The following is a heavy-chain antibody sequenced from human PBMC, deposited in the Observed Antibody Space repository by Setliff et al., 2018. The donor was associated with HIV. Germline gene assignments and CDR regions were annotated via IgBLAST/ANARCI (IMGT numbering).Heavy chain of an antibody. V-gene: IGHV1-69*13. CDR1: GGTFSRYT. Sequence: SVKVSCKSSGGTFSRYTISWVRQAPGQGLEWMGGIIPIFGTTNYAQKFQGRVSITADASTSTAYMEVSSLRSDDTAVYYCARGRYDDFWSGYYYFDYWGQGTLVTVSS. J-gene: IGHJ4*02. CDR2: IIPIFGTT. CDR3: ARGRYDDFWSGYYYFDY. D-gene: IGHD3-3*01.